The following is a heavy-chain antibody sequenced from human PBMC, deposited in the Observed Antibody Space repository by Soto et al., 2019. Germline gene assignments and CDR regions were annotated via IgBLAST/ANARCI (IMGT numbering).Heavy chain of an antibody. D-gene: IGHD5-18*01. V-gene: IGHV4-39*07. J-gene: IGHJ4*02. CDR3: ARVRDRADTAMVDFDY. Sequence: TSETLSLTCTVSGGSISSSSYYWGWIRQPPGKGLEWIGSIYHSGSTNYNPSIKSRVTISVDTSKNQFSLKLSSVTAADTAVYYCARVRDRADTAMVDFDYWGQGTLVTVSS. CDR1: GGSISSSSYY. CDR2: IYHSGST.